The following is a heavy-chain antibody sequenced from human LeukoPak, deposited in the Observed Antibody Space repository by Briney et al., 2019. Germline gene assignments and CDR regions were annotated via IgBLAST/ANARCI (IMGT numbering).Heavy chain of an antibody. V-gene: IGHV4-39*02. CDR3: ARDIVVVPAAMELSWFDP. D-gene: IGHD2-2*01. CDR1: GGSISSSSYY. Sequence: SETLSLTCTVSGGSISSSSYYWGWIRQPPGKGLEWIGSIYYSGSTYYNPSLKSRVTISVDTSKNQFSLKLSSVTAADTAVYYCARDIVVVPAAMELSWFDPWGQGTLVTVSS. J-gene: IGHJ5*02. CDR2: IYYSGST.